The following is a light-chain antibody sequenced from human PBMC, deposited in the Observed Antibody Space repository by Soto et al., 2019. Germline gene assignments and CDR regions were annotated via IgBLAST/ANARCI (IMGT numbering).Light chain of an antibody. Sequence: EIVMTQSPATLSVSPGERVTLSCRASQTVGSNLAWYQQKPGQAPRLLIYGASTRSTGVPDRFSGSGSGTDFTLTIRRLEPEDFAVYYCQQYSASPSITFGQGTRLEIK. CDR2: GAS. CDR1: QTVGSN. J-gene: IGKJ5*01. CDR3: QQYSASPSIT. V-gene: IGKV3D-15*01.